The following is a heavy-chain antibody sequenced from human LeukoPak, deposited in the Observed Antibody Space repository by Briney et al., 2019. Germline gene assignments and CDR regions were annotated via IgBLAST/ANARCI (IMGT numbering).Heavy chain of an antibody. CDR3: AKTGDSSSWYMPRYFQH. V-gene: IGHV3-23*01. J-gene: IGHJ1*01. CDR2: ISGSGGST. CDR1: GFTFSSYA. Sequence: GGSLRLSCAASGFTFSSYAMSWVRQAPGKGLEWVSAISGSGGSTYYADSVKGRFTISRDNSKNTLYLQMNSLRAEDTAVYYCAKTGDSSSWYMPRYFQHWGQGTLVTVSS. D-gene: IGHD6-13*01.